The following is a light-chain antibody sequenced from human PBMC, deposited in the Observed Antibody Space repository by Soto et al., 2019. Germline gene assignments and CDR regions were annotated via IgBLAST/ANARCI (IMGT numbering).Light chain of an antibody. CDR2: DAS. CDR1: QRVSSY. CDR3: QQRSKWPST. J-gene: IGKJ4*01. Sequence: EIVLTQSPVTLSLSPGERATLSCRASQRVSSYLAWYQQKPGQAPRLLIYDASKRATGIPARFSGSGSGTDFTLTISSLEPEDVAVYYCQQRSKWPSTFGGGTKVEIK. V-gene: IGKV3-11*01.